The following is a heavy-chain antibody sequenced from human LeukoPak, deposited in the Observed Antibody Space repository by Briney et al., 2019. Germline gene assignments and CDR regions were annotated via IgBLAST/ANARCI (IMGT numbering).Heavy chain of an antibody. V-gene: IGHV3-30*04. J-gene: IGHJ5*02. CDR3: ARGGREYFDWSLQYNWFDP. Sequence: GGSLRLSCAASGFTFSSYAMHWVRQAPGKGLEWVAVISYDGSNKYYADSVKGRFTISRDNSKNTLYLQMNSLRAEDTAVYYCARGGREYFDWSLQYNWFDPWGQGTLVTVSS. CDR2: ISYDGSNK. D-gene: IGHD3-9*01. CDR1: GFTFSSYA.